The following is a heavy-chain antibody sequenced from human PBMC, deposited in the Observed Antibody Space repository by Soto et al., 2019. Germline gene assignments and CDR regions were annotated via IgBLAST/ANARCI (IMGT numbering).Heavy chain of an antibody. CDR3: ARLDYQSSGSYAFDI. Sequence: PSETLSLACAVSGASVSSGSDCWSCIRQPPGKGLEWIGFYFQGGDAYYNPSLESRVTISVDRSKNQFSLKLRSVTAADTAVYYCARLDYQSSGSYAFDIWGQGTTVTVSS. CDR1: GASVSSGSDC. CDR2: YFQGGDA. J-gene: IGHJ3*02. V-gene: IGHV4-30-2*01. D-gene: IGHD3-22*01.